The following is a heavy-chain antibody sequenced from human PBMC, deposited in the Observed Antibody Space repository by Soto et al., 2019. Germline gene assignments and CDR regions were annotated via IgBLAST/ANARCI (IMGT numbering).Heavy chain of an antibody. D-gene: IGHD1-1*01. CDR1: GGSVSSSGYY. CDR3: ASPGPERRTIQYFEN. V-gene: IGHV4-39*01. Sequence: SETLSLTCTVSGGSVSSSGYYWGWIRQPPGKGLEWIGSIYNSESTYYNPSLKSRVGISADTSKNQFSLKLSHVTAADTAVYYCASPGPERRTIQYFENWGQGTLVTVSS. CDR2: IYNSEST. J-gene: IGHJ4*02.